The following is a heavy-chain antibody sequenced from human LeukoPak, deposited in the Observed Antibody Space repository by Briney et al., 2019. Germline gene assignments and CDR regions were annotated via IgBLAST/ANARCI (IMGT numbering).Heavy chain of an antibody. CDR3: VRDMDV. V-gene: IGHV3-7*05. CDR2: INQDGHEK. J-gene: IGHJ6*02. CDR1: GFTFSSYW. Sequence: PGGSLRLSCVTSGFTFSSYWMTWVRQAPGKGLEWVANINQDGHEKNYVDSVKGRFTISRDNPKNSLYLQMNGLRAEDTAVYFCVRDMDVWAQGTTVTVSS.